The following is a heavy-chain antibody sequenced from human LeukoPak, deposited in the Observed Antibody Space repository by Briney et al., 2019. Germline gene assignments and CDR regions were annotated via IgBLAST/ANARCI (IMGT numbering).Heavy chain of an antibody. CDR1: GDSISSYY. Sequence: PSETLSVTCTVPGDSISSYYWSWIRQPDGKGLEWIGRVYVTGSTNLNPALQSRVTMSVDTSKNQFSLKLTSVTAADTAVYYCARDRQWLVDHWGQGTLVTVSS. J-gene: IGHJ5*02. CDR2: VYVTGST. D-gene: IGHD6-19*01. CDR3: ARDRQWLVDH. V-gene: IGHV4-4*07.